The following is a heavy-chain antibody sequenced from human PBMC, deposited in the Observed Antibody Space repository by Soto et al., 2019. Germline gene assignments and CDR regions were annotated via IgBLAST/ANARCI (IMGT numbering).Heavy chain of an antibody. CDR2: IYYSGST. Sequence: SETLSLTCTVSGGSISSGDYYWSWIRQPPGKGLEWIGSIYYSGSTYYNPSLKSRVTISVNTSKNQFSLKLSSVTAADTAVYYCARDRGAYCGGDCYSLGVTYYYYGMDVWGQGTTVTVSS. D-gene: IGHD2-21*02. CDR3: ARDRGAYCGGDCYSLGVTYYYYGMDV. CDR1: GGSISSGDYY. J-gene: IGHJ6*02. V-gene: IGHV4-30-4*01.